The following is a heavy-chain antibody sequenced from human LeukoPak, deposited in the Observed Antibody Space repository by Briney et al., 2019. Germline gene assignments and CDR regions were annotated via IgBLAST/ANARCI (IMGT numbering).Heavy chain of an antibody. V-gene: IGHV4-30-4*01. CDR1: GGSISSGDYY. Sequence: SSETLSLTCTVSGGSISSGDYYWSWIRQPPGKGLEWIGYIYYSGSTYYNPSLKSRVTISVDTSKNQFSLKLSSVTAADTAVYYCARTRGYSSYDFDYWGQGTLVTVSS. CDR2: IYYSGST. CDR3: ARTRGYSSYDFDY. J-gene: IGHJ4*02. D-gene: IGHD5-12*01.